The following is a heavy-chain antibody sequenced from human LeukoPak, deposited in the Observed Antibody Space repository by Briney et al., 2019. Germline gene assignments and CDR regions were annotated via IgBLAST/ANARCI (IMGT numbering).Heavy chain of an antibody. CDR1: GYSISSGYY. CDR3: ARPQAAAGTLYAFDI. CDR2: IYHSGST. D-gene: IGHD6-13*01. J-gene: IGHJ3*02. V-gene: IGHV4-38-2*01. Sequence: PSETLSLTCGVSGYSISSGYYWGWIRQPPGKGLEWIGSIYHSGSTYYNPSLKSRVTISVDTSKNQFSLKLSSVTAADTAVYYCARPQAAAGTLYAFDIWGQGTMVTVSS.